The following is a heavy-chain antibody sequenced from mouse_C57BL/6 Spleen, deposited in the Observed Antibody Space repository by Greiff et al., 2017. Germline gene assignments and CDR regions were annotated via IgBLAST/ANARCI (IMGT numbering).Heavy chain of an antibody. CDR1: GYAFSSSW. J-gene: IGHJ4*01. CDR3: ARKRDAMDY. Sequence: QVQLQQSGPELVKPGASVKISCKASGYAFSSSWMNWVKQRPGKGLEWIGRIYPGDGDTNYNGKFKGKATLTADNSSSPAYMQLSSLTSEDSAVYFCARKRDAMDYWGQGTSVTVSS. V-gene: IGHV1-82*01. CDR2: IYPGDGDT.